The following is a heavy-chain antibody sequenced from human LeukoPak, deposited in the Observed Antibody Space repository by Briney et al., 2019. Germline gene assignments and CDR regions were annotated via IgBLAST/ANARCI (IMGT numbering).Heavy chain of an antibody. J-gene: IGHJ3*02. CDR3: ARDRRAGFFDAFDI. Sequence: GGSLRLSCAASGFTVSSNYMSWVRQAPGKGLEWVSVIYSGGSTYYADSVKGRFTISRDNSKNTLYLQMNSLRAEDTAVYYCARDRRAGFFDAFDIWGQGTMVTVSS. CDR2: IYSGGST. CDR1: GFTVSSNY. V-gene: IGHV3-53*01. D-gene: IGHD3-3*01.